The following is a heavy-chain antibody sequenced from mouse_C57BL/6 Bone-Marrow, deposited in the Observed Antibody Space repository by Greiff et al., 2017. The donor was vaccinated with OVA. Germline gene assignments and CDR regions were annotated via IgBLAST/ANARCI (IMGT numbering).Heavy chain of an antibody. J-gene: IGHJ3*01. D-gene: IGHD1-1*01. CDR2: ISNLAYSI. V-gene: IGHV5-15*01. CDR3: ARHGYGSSPFAY. Sequence: EVQLVESGGGLVQPGGSLKLSCAASGFTFSDYGMAWVRQAPRKGPAWVAFISNLAYSIYYADTVTGRFTISRENAKNTLYLEMSSLRSEDTAMYYCARHGYGSSPFAYWGQGTLVTVSA. CDR1: GFTFSDYG.